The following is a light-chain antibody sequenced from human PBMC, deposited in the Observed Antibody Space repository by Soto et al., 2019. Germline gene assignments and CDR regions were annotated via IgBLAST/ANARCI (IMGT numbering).Light chain of an antibody. CDR3: LQHNNYHWT. J-gene: IGKJ1*01. CDR1: QAIRND. CDR2: IAS. Sequence: DIQMTQSPSSLSASVGDRVTITCRASQAIRNDVGWYQQKPGKDPNRLIYIASKLESGVPSRFSGRGFGTEFTLTISGLQPEDFATYYCLQHNNYHWTFGQGTRVEIK. V-gene: IGKV1-17*01.